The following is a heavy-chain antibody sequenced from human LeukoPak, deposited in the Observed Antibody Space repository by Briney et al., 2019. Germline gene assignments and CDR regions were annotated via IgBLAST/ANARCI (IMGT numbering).Heavy chain of an antibody. CDR2: IYTSGST. CDR3: ASTGYSSTAVVY. D-gene: IGHD6-13*01. V-gene: IGHV4-4*07. Sequence: SETLSLTCTVSGGSISSYYWSWIRQPAGKGLEWIGRIYTSGSTNYNPSLKSRVTMSVDTSKNQFSLKLSSVTAADTAVYYCASTGYSSTAVVYWGQGTLVTVSS. J-gene: IGHJ4*02. CDR1: GGSISSYY.